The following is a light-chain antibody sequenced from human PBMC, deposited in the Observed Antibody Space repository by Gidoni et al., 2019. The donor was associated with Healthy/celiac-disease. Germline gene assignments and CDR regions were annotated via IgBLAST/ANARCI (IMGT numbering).Light chain of an antibody. CDR2: AAS. J-gene: IGKJ2*01. CDR3: QQRSNWPPYT. Sequence: ELVLTQSPATLSLSPGERATLSCRASQSVSSYLAWYQQKPGQAPRLLIYAASNRATGIPARFSGSESGTDFTLTISSLEPEDFAVYCCQQRSNWPPYTFGQGTKLEIK. V-gene: IGKV3-11*01. CDR1: QSVSSY.